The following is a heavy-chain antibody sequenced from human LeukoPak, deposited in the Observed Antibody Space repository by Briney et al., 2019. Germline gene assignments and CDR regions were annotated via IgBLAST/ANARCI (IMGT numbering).Heavy chain of an antibody. V-gene: IGHV3-21*01. Sequence: GGSLRLSCEASGFNFNTYSMAWVRQAPGKGLEWASIISRASESIFYADSVKGRFTISRDNAKNSLYLQMNGLRAEDTAAYYCARGATDTTRWFDPWGQGTLVTVSS. CDR1: GFNFNTYS. CDR2: ISRASESI. CDR3: ARGATDTTRWFDP. J-gene: IGHJ5*02. D-gene: IGHD1-7*01.